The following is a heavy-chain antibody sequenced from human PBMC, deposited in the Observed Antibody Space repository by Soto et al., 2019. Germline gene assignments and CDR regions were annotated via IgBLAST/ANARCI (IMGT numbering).Heavy chain of an antibody. CDR2: ISGSGGST. D-gene: IGHD6-6*01. J-gene: IGHJ4*02. CDR1: GFTFSSYA. CDR3: AKEGPIAAGRDWLLDY. Sequence: GGSLRLSCAASGFTFSSYAMSWVRQAPGKGLEWVSAISGSGGSTYYADSVKGRFTISRDNSKNTLYLQMNSLRAEDTAVYYCAKEGPIAAGRDWLLDYWGQGTLVTVSS. V-gene: IGHV3-23*01.